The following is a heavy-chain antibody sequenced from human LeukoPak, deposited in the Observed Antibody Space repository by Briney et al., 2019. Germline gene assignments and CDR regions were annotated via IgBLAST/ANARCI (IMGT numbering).Heavy chain of an antibody. CDR1: GFTFSNYW. Sequence: WGSLRLSCAASGFTFSNYWMHWVRQAPGKGLVWVSRINRDGSSTDYLDSVKGRFTISRDNARNTLYLQMNSLRAEDTAVYYCARVPYVFDLWGQGTMVTVSS. D-gene: IGHD2-21*01. CDR2: INRDGSST. CDR3: ARVPYVFDL. V-gene: IGHV3-74*01. J-gene: IGHJ3*01.